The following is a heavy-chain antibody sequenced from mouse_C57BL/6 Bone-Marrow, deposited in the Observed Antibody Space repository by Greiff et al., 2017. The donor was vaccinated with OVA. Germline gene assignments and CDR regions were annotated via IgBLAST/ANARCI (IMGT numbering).Heavy chain of an antibody. CDR1: GFSLTSYG. CDR2: IWSGGST. D-gene: IGHD2-4*01. J-gene: IGHJ1*03. Sequence: QVQLKESGPGLVQPSQSLSITCTVSGFSLTSYGVHWVRQSPGKGLEWLGVIWSGGSTDYNAAFISRLSISKDNSKSQVFFKMNSLQADDTAIYYCARTDDYGLYWYFDVWGTGTTVTVSS. V-gene: IGHV2-2*01. CDR3: ARTDDYGLYWYFDV.